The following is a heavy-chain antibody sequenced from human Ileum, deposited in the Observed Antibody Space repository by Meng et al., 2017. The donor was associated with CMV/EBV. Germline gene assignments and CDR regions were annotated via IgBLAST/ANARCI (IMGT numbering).Heavy chain of an antibody. CDR1: GFIFGTYW. D-gene: IGHD5-12*01. V-gene: IGHV3-7*01. CDR2: IKEDGSEK. CDR3: AREIPSGYCYFDF. Sequence: GESLKISCAASGFIFGTYWMTWVRQAPGKGLEWVANIKEDGSEKHYVDSVKGRFTISRDNAKNSLYLQMTYLRAEDTAVYYCAREIPSGYCYFDFWGQGTLVTVSS. J-gene: IGHJ4*01.